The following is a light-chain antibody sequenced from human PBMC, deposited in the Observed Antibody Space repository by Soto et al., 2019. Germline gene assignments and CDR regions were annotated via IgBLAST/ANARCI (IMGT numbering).Light chain of an antibody. V-gene: IGLV1-40*01. CDR3: QSHDSSLSGSV. CDR1: SSNIGAGYD. CDR2: DNT. J-gene: IGLJ7*01. Sequence: QSVLTQSPSVSGAPGQRVTISCTGSSSNIGAGYDVHWYQQLPGTAPKLLIYDNTKRPSGVPDRFSGSKSGTSASLAITGLQAVDEAEYYCQSHDSSLSGSVFGGGTQLTVL.